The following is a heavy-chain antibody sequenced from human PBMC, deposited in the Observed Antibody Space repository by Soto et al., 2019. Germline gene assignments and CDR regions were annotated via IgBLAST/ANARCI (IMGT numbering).Heavy chain of an antibody. Sequence: PGGSLRLSCAASGFTFSSYGMHWVRQAPGKGLEWVAVISYDGSNKYYADSVKGRFTISRDNSKNTLYLQMNSLRAEDTAVYYCAKDKDRVVIEVWDYYYYYGMDVWGQGTTVTVSS. CDR1: GFTFSSYG. D-gene: IGHD3-3*01. J-gene: IGHJ6*02. V-gene: IGHV3-30*18. CDR2: ISYDGSNK. CDR3: AKDKDRVVIEVWDYYYYYGMDV.